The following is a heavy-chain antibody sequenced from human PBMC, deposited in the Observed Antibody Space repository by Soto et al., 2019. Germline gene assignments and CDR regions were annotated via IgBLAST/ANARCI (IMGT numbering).Heavy chain of an antibody. CDR2: IYPGDSDT. Sequence: GESLKISCTASGYNFATYWIGWVRQMPGKGLEWMGIIYPGDSDTRYSPSFQGQVTISADKSISTAYLQWSSLKASDTAMYYCARTYYYDSSGDFDPWGQGTLVTVSS. CDR1: GYNFATYW. V-gene: IGHV5-51*01. CDR3: ARTYYYDSSGDFDP. D-gene: IGHD3-22*01. J-gene: IGHJ5*02.